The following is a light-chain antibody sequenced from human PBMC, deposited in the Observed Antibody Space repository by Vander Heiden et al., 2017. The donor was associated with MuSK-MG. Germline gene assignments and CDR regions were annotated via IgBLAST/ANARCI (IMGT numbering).Light chain of an antibody. Sequence: VLTQSPGTLSLSPGERATLSCRASQSVSSSYLAWYQQKPGHAPRLLIYGASSRATGIPDRFSGSGSGTDFTLTISRLEPEDFAVYYCQPYGSSRTFGQGTKVEIK. J-gene: IGKJ1*01. CDR2: GAS. CDR3: QPYGSSRT. V-gene: IGKV3-20*01. CDR1: QSVSSSY.